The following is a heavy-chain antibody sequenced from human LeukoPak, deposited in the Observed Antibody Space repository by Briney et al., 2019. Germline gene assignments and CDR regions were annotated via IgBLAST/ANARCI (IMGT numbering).Heavy chain of an antibody. Sequence: GASVEVSCKASGYTFTSYGISWVRQAPGQGLEWMGWISAYNGNTNYAQKLQGRVTMTTDTSTSTAYMELRSLRSDDTAVYYCAREGLRGYGSGSYYPFDYWGQGTLVTVSS. V-gene: IGHV1-18*01. CDR2: ISAYNGNT. CDR3: AREGLRGYGSGSYYPFDY. D-gene: IGHD3-10*01. CDR1: GYTFTSYG. J-gene: IGHJ4*02.